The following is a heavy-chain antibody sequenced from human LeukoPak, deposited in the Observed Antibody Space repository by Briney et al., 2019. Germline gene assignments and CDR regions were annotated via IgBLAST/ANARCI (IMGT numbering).Heavy chain of an antibody. D-gene: IGHD6-19*01. CDR2: IYSSGST. Sequence: KPSETLSLTCTVSGGSIISYYWSWIRQPAGRGLEWIGRIYSSGSTSYNPSLKSRVTISLDKSKNQFSLKLSSVSAADTAVCYCARGGSSGPDYWGQGTLVTVSS. CDR1: GGSIISYY. V-gene: IGHV4-4*07. CDR3: ARGGSSGPDY. J-gene: IGHJ4*02.